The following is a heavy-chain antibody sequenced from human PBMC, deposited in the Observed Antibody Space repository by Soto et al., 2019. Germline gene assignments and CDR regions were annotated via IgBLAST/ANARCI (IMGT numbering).Heavy chain of an antibody. CDR2: IIPSFGTA. Sequence: QVQLVQSGAEVKKPGSSVKVSCKASGGTFSSYAISWVRQAPGQGLEWMGGIIPSFGTANYAQKFKGRVTITADKSTRTAYMEMSSLRSEDTAVYYCAIRNSKTYYYYGMDVWGQGTTVTVSS. CDR1: GGTFSSYA. V-gene: IGHV1-69*06. CDR3: AIRNSKTYYYYGMDV. D-gene: IGHD2-15*01. J-gene: IGHJ6*02.